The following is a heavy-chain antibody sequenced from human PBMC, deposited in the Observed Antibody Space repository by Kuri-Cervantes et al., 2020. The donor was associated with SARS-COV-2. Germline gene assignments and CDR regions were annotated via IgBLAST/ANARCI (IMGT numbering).Heavy chain of an antibody. D-gene: IGHD6-13*01. V-gene: IGHV3-19*01. CDR2: VSWNGSRT. CDR3: VRHKAAAGIVAPD. J-gene: IGHJ4*02. CDR1: GFTFSNSD. Sequence: GGSLRLSCAASGFTFSNSDMNWVRQAPGKGLEWVAGVSWNGSRTHYADSVKGRFIISRDNSRNFLYQQMNSLRPEEMAVYYCVRHKAAAGIVAPDWGQGTLVTVSS.